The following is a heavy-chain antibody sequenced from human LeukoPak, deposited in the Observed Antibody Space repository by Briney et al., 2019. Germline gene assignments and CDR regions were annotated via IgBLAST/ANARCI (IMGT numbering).Heavy chain of an antibody. D-gene: IGHD1-7*01. CDR2: IYSGGST. CDR1: GFTVSSNY. V-gene: IGHV3-53*04. Sequence: GGSLRLSCAASGFTVSSNYMSWVRQAPGKGLEWVSVIYSGGSTHYADSVKGRFTISRHNSKNTLYLQMNSLRAEDTAVYYCARSPETTPGEGDAFDIWGQGTMVTVSS. J-gene: IGHJ3*02. CDR3: ARSPETTPGEGDAFDI.